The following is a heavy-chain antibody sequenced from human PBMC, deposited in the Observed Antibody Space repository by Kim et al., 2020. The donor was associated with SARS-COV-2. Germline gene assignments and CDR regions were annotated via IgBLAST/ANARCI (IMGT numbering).Heavy chain of an antibody. V-gene: IGHV3-74*01. D-gene: IGHD3-16*01. J-gene: IGHJ4*02. CDR2: IDPDGNTA. CDR3: VRGSNAWGGVDY. CDR1: GFTFSTYW. Sequence: GGSLRLSCAASGFTFSTYWMHWVRQAPGKGLSCVSRIDPDGNTADCAASVKGRFTISRDNAKNTLYLQMNSLRAEDTAVYYCVRGSNAWGGVDYWGQGTLVTVSS.